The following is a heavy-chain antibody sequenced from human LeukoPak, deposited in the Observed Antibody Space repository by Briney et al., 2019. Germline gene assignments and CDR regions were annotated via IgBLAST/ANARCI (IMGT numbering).Heavy chain of an antibody. D-gene: IGHD2-21*02. J-gene: IGHJ3*01. CDR1: GFTFSSYA. Sequence: HPGGSLRLSCAASGFTFSSYAMSWVRQAPGKGLEWVSAISGSGGSIYYADAVRGRFTISRDNSKKTLYLQMNSLRPEDTAVYYCARDAVVTARGTFDVWGRGTMVTVSS. CDR3: ARDAVVTARGTFDV. V-gene: IGHV3-23*01. CDR2: ISGSGGSI.